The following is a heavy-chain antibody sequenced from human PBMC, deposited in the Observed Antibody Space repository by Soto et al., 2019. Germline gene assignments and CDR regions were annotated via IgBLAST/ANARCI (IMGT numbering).Heavy chain of an antibody. D-gene: IGHD2-2*01. V-gene: IGHV1-3*01. CDR1: GYTFASHA. J-gene: IGHJ4*02. CDR2: INSGNGDT. CDR3: ATSQYCSSTTCYLAY. Sequence: AASVKVSCKASGYTFASHAMHWVRQAPGQRLEWMGWINSGNGDTKYSQKFQGRVTITRDTSASTAYMELGSLRSEDTAVYYCATSQYCSSTTCYLAYWGQGTLVTVSS.